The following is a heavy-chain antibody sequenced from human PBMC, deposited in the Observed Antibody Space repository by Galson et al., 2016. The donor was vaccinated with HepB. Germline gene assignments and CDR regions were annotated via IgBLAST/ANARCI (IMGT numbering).Heavy chain of an antibody. CDR2: IIPIFGTA. V-gene: IGHV1-69*13. D-gene: IGHD1-1*01. J-gene: IGHJ6*02. Sequence: SVKVSCKASGGTFSSYAISWVRQAPGQGLEWMGGIIPIFGTANYAQKFQGRVTITADESTSTAYMELSSLRSEDTAVYYCARAPWELEELEYYYGMDVWGQGTTVTVSS. CDR1: GGTFSSYA. CDR3: ARAPWELEELEYYYGMDV.